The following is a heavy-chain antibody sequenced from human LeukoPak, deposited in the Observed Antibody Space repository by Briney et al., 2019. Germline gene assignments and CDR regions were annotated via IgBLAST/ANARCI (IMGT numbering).Heavy chain of an antibody. V-gene: IGHV4-61*02. CDR3: ATLPGGVTTPNPS. CDR2: VSTTGST. Sequence: PSETLSLTCTVPGGSISSGRYYWSWIRQPAGKGLEWIGRVSTTGSTNYNPSLKSRVTISLDTSKNQFSLKLTSVTAADTAVYYCATLPGGVTTPNPSWGQGTLVTVSS. D-gene: IGHD4-17*01. CDR1: GGSISSGRYY. J-gene: IGHJ5*02.